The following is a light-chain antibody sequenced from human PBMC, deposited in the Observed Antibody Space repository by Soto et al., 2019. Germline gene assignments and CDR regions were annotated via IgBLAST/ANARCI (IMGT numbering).Light chain of an antibody. CDR2: GAS. Sequence: EIVLTQSPGTLSLPPGEKATLSCRASQTVSDTVAWYQQKPGQGHRLLIYGASFRATGLPDRFSGSGSGTDFTLTISRLEPDDFAVYYCLQYGESPYTFGQGTKPEIK. CDR3: LQYGESPYT. V-gene: IGKV3-20*01. J-gene: IGKJ2*01. CDR1: QTVSDTV.